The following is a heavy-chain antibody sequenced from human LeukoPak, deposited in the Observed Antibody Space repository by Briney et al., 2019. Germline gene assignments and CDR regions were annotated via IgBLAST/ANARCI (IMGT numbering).Heavy chain of an antibody. V-gene: IGHV3-30*02. CDR1: GFTFSTYA. J-gene: IGHJ4*02. Sequence: GGSLRLSCAASGFTFSTYAMHWVRQAPGKGLEWVAFIRYDGSNKYYADSVKGRFTISRDNPKNTLYLQMNSLRPEDTAVYYCAKDRGSGWYFHYWGQGTLVTVSS. CDR2: IRYDGSNK. D-gene: IGHD6-19*01. CDR3: AKDRGSGWYFHY.